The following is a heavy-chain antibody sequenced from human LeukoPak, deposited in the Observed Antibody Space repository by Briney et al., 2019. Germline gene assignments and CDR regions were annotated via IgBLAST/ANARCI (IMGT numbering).Heavy chain of an antibody. CDR3: ARANGYSSSWYPNY. V-gene: IGHV4-34*01. D-gene: IGHD6-13*01. Sequence: PSETLSLTCAVYGGSFRGYYWSWLRPSPGKGLEWIGEINHSGSTNYNPSLKSRVTISVDTSKNQFSLKLGSVTAADTAVYYCARANGYSSSWYPNYWGQGTLVTVSS. CDR2: INHSGST. J-gene: IGHJ4*02. CDR1: GGSFRGYY.